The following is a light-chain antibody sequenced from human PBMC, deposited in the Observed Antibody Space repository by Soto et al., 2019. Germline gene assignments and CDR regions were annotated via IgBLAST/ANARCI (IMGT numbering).Light chain of an antibody. CDR3: QPYNNLPQT. CDR2: SAS. V-gene: IGKV3-15*01. CDR1: ERVSTN. J-gene: IGKJ1*01. Sequence: IVMTQSPLTLSVSPGESATLSFRASERVSTNLAWYQQTPGQAPRLLIYSASRRPTDIPVRFSGSGSGAEFALNIRSLQSEDFAIYYCQPYNNLPQTFGQGTKVEVK.